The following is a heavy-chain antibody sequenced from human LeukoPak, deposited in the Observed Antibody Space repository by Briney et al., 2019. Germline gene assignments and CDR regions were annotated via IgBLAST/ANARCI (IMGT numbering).Heavy chain of an antibody. CDR1: GFAFGTYW. V-gene: IGHV3-7*01. J-gene: IGHJ4*02. CDR2: IKRDGSDK. D-gene: IGHD3-3*01. CDR3: ARDHVSGYYEH. Sequence: PGGSLRLSCAASGFAFGTYWMTWVRQAPGKGLEWVANIKRDGSDKYYVDSVKGRFTISRDNAKKSVFLQMNSLRVEDTAVYYCARDHVSGYYEHWGQGTLVTVSS.